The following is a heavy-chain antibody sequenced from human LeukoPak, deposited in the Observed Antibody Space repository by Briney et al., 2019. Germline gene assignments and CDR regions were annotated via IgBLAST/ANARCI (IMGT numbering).Heavy chain of an antibody. CDR3: ARGGELLWFGESDARFDP. D-gene: IGHD3-10*01. Sequence: ASVKVSCKASGYTFTSYDINWVRQATGQGLEWMGWMNPNSGNTGYAQKFQGRVTMTRNTSISTAYMELSSLRSGDTAVYYCARGGELLWFGESDARFDPWGQGTLVTVSS. CDR1: GYTFTSYD. CDR2: MNPNSGNT. J-gene: IGHJ5*02. V-gene: IGHV1-8*01.